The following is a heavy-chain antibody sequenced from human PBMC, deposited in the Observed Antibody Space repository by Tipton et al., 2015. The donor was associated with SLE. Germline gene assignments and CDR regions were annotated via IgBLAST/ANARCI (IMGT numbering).Heavy chain of an antibody. Sequence: SLRLSCAASGFTFNDYAMHWVRQAPGKGLEWVSGISWNSGFLGYADSVKGRFTISRDNAKNTLYLQMSSVRPEDTALYYCSREADWLKQRTYYFDSWGQGTLVTVSS. D-gene: IGHD3/OR15-3a*01. V-gene: IGHV3-9*01. CDR2: ISWNSGFL. CDR1: GFTFNDYA. CDR3: SREADWLKQRTYYFDS. J-gene: IGHJ4*02.